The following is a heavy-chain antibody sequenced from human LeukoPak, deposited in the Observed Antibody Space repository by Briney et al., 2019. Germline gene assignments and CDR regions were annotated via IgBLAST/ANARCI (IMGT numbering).Heavy chain of an antibody. V-gene: IGHV3-21*01. CDR3: ASTPRYGSGSYYNGDY. CDR1: GFTFSSYS. Sequence: GGSLRLSCAASGFTFSSYSMNWVRQAPGKGLECVSSISSSSSYIYYADSVKGRFTISRDNAKNSLYLQMNSLRAEDTAVYYCASTPRYGSGSYYNGDYWGQGTLVTVSS. J-gene: IGHJ4*02. CDR2: ISSSSSYI. D-gene: IGHD3-10*01.